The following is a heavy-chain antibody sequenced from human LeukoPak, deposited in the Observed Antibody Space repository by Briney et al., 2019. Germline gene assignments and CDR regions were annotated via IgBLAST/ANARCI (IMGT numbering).Heavy chain of an antibody. D-gene: IGHD4-23*01. CDR1: GFTFSTYS. CDR2: ITASSSYI. V-gene: IGHV3-21*01. CDR3: AGIYGGNSGGFDY. J-gene: IGHJ4*02. Sequence: GGSLRLSCAVSGFTFSTYSMTWVRQAPGKGLEWVSSITASSSYIYYADSVKGRFTISRDNAKNSLYLQMSSLRAEDTAVYYCAGIYGGNSGGFDYWGQGALVTVSS.